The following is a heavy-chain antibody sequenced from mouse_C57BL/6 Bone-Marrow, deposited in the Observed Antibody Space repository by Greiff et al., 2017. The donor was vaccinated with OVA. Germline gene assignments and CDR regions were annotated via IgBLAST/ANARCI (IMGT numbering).Heavy chain of an antibody. J-gene: IGHJ1*03. CDR3: ARLGNCPYWYFDV. V-gene: IGHV5-2*01. Sequence: EVKLMESGGGLVQPGESLKLSCESNEYEFPSHDMSWVRKTPEKRLELVAAINSDGGSTYYPDTMERRFIISRDNTKKTLYLQMSSLRSEDTALYYCARLGNCPYWYFDVWGTGTTVTVSS. D-gene: IGHD4-1*01. CDR2: INSDGGST. CDR1: EYEFPSHD.